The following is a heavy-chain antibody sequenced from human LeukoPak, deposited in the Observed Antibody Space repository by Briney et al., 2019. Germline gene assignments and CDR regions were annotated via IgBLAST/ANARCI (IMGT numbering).Heavy chain of an antibody. Sequence: GGSLRLSCAASGFTVSSNYMSWVRQAPGKRLEWVSVIYSGGSTYYADSVKGRFTISRDNSKNTLYLQMNSLRAEDTAVYYCARDPATDYGVYFQHWGQGTLVTVSS. CDR3: ARDPATDYGVYFQH. J-gene: IGHJ1*01. CDR1: GFTVSSNY. D-gene: IGHD4-17*01. V-gene: IGHV3-66*01. CDR2: IYSGGST.